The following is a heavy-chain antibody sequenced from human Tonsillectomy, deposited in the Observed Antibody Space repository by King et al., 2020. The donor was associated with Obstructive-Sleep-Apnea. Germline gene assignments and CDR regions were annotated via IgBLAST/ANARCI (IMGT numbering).Heavy chain of an antibody. CDR2: ISYDGSNK. Sequence: VQLVESGGGVVQPGRSLRLSCAASGFTFSSYGMHWVCQAPGKGLEWVAVISYDGSNKYYADSVKGRFTISRDNSKNTLYLQMNSLRAEDTAVYYCAKDTEYEILRYFSAPDYWGQGTLVTVSS. CDR3: AKDTEYEILRYFSAPDY. V-gene: IGHV3-30*18. CDR1: GFTFSSYG. J-gene: IGHJ4*02. D-gene: IGHD3-9*01.